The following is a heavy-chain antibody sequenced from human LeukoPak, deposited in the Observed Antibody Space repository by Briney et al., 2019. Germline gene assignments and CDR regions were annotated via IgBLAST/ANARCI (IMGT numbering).Heavy chain of an antibody. V-gene: IGHV4-59*01. J-gene: IGHJ5*02. CDR3: ARDGGDT. D-gene: IGHD2-15*01. Sequence: PSETLSLTCTVSGGSISSYYWSWTRQPPGKGLEWIGYIYYSGSTNYNPSLKSRVTISVDTSKNQFSLKLSSVTAADTAVYYCARDGGDTWGQGTLVTVSS. CDR2: IYYSGST. CDR1: GGSISSYY.